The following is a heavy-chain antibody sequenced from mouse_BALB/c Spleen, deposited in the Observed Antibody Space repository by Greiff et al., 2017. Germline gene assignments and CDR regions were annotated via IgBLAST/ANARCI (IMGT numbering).Heavy chain of an antibody. Sequence: QVQLQQSGAELMKPGTSVKISCKATGYTFSSYWIEWVKQRPGHGLEWIGEILPGSGSTNYNEKFKGKATFTADTSSNTAYMQLSSLTSEDSAVYYCARSDYGITTPLDYWGQGTTLTVSS. CDR2: ILPGSGST. CDR3: ARSDYGITTPLDY. CDR1: GYTFSSYW. V-gene: IGHV1-9*01. D-gene: IGHD2-4*01. J-gene: IGHJ2*01.